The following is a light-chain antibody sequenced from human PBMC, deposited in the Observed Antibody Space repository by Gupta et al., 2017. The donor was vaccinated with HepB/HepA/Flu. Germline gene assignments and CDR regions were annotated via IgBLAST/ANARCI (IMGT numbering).Light chain of an antibody. J-gene: IGKJ1*01. V-gene: IGKV3-15*01. CDR1: QSVNNN. CDR3: QHQNNCPWT. Sequence: IVLTQSTATMSVSPWSRATLSCRVSQSVNNNLAWYQQKPGQAPRLLIYGASTRATGVPARFSGSGFGTEFTLTISSRQSEDFAVYYCQHQNNCPWTFGQGTTVEIK. CDR2: GAS.